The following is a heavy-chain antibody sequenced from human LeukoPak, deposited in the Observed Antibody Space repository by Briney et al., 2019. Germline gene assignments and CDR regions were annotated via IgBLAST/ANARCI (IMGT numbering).Heavy chain of an antibody. V-gene: IGHV3-72*01. D-gene: IGHD3-22*01. J-gene: IGHJ3*02. CDR2: IRRGTNSYTT. CDR3: TRDGEEGGYSAFDI. Sequence: PGGSLRLSCEASGFTFSDYILDWVRQAPGKGLEWVGRIRRGTNSYTTEYAASVKGRFIISRDDSKNSLFLHMNSLQTEDTAVYHCTRDGEEGGYSAFDIWGQGTMVTVSS. CDR1: GFTFSDYI.